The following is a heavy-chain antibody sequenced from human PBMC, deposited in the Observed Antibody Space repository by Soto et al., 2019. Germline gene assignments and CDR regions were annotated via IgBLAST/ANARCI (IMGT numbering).Heavy chain of an antibody. CDR1: GFTVSSNY. V-gene: IGHV3-53*01. J-gene: IGHJ6*02. Sequence: EMQLVESGGGLIQPGGSLRLSCAASGFTVSSNYMSWVRQAPGKGLEWVSVIYSGGSTYYADSVKGRFTISRDNSKNTLYLQMNSLRAEDTAVYYCARAAYYYDSSGYYYPDYYYYGMDVWGQGTTVTVSS. D-gene: IGHD3-22*01. CDR3: ARAAYYYDSSGYYYPDYYYYGMDV. CDR2: IYSGGST.